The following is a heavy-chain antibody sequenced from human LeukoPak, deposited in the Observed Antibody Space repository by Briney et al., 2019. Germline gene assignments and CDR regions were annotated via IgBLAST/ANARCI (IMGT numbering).Heavy chain of an antibody. V-gene: IGHV4-38-2*02. CDR2: IYHSGST. CDR3: ARGYCSGGSCYSG. Sequence: PSETLSLTCTVSGYSISSGYYWGWIRQPPGKGLEWIGSIYHSGSTYYNPSLKSRVTISVDTSKNQFSLKLSSVTAADTAVYYCARGYCSGGSCYSGWGQGTLVTVSS. CDR1: GYSISSGYY. D-gene: IGHD2-15*01. J-gene: IGHJ4*02.